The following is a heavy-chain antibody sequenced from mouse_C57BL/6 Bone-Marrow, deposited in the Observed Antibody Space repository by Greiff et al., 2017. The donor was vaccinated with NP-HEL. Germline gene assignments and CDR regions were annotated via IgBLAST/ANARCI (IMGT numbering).Heavy chain of an antibody. CDR2: IDPSDSET. CDR1: GYTFTSYW. CDR3: ARFSWLYYFDY. D-gene: IGHD2-2*01. V-gene: IGHV1-52*01. Sequence: QVQLQQPGAELVRPGSSVKLSCKASGYTFTSYWMHWVKQRPIQGLEWIGNIDPSDSETHYNQKFKDKATLTVDKSSSTAYMQLSSLTSEDSAVYYCARFSWLYYFDYWGQGTTLTVSS. J-gene: IGHJ2*01.